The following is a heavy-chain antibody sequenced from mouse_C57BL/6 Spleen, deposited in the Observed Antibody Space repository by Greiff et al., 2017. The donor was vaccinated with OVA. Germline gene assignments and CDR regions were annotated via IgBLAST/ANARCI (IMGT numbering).Heavy chain of an antibody. D-gene: IGHD2-3*01. Sequence: QVQLQQPGAELVMPGASVKLSCKASGYTFTSYWMHWVKQRPGQGLEWIGEIDPSDSYTNYNQKFKGKSTLTVDKSSSTAYMQLSSLTSEDSAVYCCARRRDGYLSWFAYWGQGTLVTVSA. V-gene: IGHV1-69*01. CDR2: IDPSDSYT. CDR1: GYTFTSYW. CDR3: ARRRDGYLSWFAY. J-gene: IGHJ3*01.